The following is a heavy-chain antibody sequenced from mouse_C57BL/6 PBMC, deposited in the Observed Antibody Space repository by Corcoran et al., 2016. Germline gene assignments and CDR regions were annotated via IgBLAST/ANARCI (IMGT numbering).Heavy chain of an antibody. Sequence: QVQLQQSGPELVKPGASVKISCKASGYTVTDYYINWVRQRPGQGLEWIGWIFPGSGMTYYNEKFKGKATLTIDKSSSTAYMLLSSLTSEDSAVYFCARGDYGSRVLFDYWGQGTTLTVSA. CDR2: IFPGSGMT. D-gene: IGHD1-1*01. V-gene: IGHV1-75*01. CDR1: GYTVTDYY. J-gene: IGHJ2*01. CDR3: ARGDYGSRVLFDY.